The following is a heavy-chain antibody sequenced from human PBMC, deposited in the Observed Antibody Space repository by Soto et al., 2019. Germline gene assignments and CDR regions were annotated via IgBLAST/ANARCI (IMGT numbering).Heavy chain of an antibody. Sequence: VXLQESGPGLVQPSQTLSLTCSVSGASISSVGYYWTWIRQHPGEGLEWIGYIYHSGSTYYNPSLKSRLTISVDTSKNQYSLRLSSVTAADTAVYYCGSFSDRITPATIVDWGQGTLVTVSS. CDR1: GASISSVGYY. V-gene: IGHV4-31*03. J-gene: IGHJ4*02. D-gene: IGHD2-2*02. CDR3: GSFSDRITPATIVD. CDR2: IYHSGST.